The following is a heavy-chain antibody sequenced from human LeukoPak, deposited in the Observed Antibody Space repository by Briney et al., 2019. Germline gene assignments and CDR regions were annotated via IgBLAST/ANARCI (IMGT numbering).Heavy chain of an antibody. CDR2: ISWNSGSI. D-gene: IGHD6-19*01. CDR1: GFTFDDYA. CDR3: AKATGYSSGWPLGY. J-gene: IGHJ4*02. V-gene: IGHV3-9*01. Sequence: GRSLRLSYAASGFTFDDYAMHWVRQAPWKGLEWVSGISWNSGSIGYADSVKGRFTISRDNAKNSLYLQMNSLRAEDTALYYCAKATGYSSGWPLGYWGQGTLVTVSS.